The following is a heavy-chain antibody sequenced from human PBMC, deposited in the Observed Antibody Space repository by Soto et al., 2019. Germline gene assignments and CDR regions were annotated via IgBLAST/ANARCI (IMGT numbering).Heavy chain of an antibody. CDR3: GSSGWDIAKGY. CDR2: IFYSGGT. CDR1: GGSITTTSFS. Sequence: SETLSLTCTVSGGSITTTSFSLEWIRQPPGKGLEWIGSIFYSGGTYYNPSLKSRVTISVDTSKNQFFLNLSFVSAPDTAVYYCGSSGWDIAKGYWGQGALVTVSS. V-gene: IGHV4-39*01. J-gene: IGHJ4*02. D-gene: IGHD6-19*01.